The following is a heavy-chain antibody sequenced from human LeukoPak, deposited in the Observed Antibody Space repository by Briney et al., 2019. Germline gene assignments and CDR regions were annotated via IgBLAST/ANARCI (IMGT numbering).Heavy chain of an antibody. V-gene: IGHV4-4*08. D-gene: IGHD3-22*01. CDR1: GGSIESYY. J-gene: IGHJ4*02. CDR2: IAASGTT. Sequence: SETLSLTCSVSGGSIESYYWSWIRQPPGKGLEFIGYIAASGTTKHNPSLKSRVTLSMDTSKNQFSLKLSSVTAADTAVYYCARGYYYDSSGYYYPPSGWGQGTLVTVSS. CDR3: ARGYYYDSSGYYYPPSG.